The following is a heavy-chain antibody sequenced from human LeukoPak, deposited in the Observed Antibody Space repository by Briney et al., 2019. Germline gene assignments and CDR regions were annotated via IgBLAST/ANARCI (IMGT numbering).Heavy chain of an antibody. V-gene: IGHV3-30-3*01. D-gene: IGHD3-3*01. J-gene: IGHJ6*02. CDR2: ISYDGSNK. CDR3: ARGDGWPTYYDFWSGYYNNYNGMDV. Sequence: QPGRSLRLSCAASGFTFSSYAMHWVRQAPGKGLEWVAVISYDGSNKYYADSVRGRFTISRDNSKNTLYLQMNSLRAEDTAVYYCARGDGWPTYYDFWSGYYNNYNGMDVWGQGTTVTVSS. CDR1: GFTFSSYA.